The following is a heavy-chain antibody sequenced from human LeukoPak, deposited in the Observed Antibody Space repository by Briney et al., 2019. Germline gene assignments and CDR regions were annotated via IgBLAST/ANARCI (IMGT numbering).Heavy chain of an antibody. D-gene: IGHD3-22*01. CDR1: GFTFSSHA. Sequence: GGSLRLSCAASGFTFSSHAMHWVRQVPGKGLDWVALISNDGSNKYYADSVKGRFTISRDNSKSTVYLQMSSLRADDTAVYYCARDHYDSSGYLFDYWGQGTLVSVSS. J-gene: IGHJ4*02. CDR3: ARDHYDSSGYLFDY. V-gene: IGHV3-30*04. CDR2: ISNDGSNK.